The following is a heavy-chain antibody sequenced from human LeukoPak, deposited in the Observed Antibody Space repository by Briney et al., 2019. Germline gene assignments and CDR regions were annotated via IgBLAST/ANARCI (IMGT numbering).Heavy chain of an antibody. CDR2: IIPILGIA. D-gene: IGHD6-6*01. Sequence: ASVKVSCKASGGTFCSYAISWVRQAPGQGLEWMGRIIPILGIANYAQKFQGRVTITADKSTSTAYMELSSLRSEDTAVYYCARYSSSSGGDYFDYWGQGTLVTVSS. CDR3: ARYSSSSGGDYFDY. J-gene: IGHJ4*02. V-gene: IGHV1-69*04. CDR1: GGTFCSYA.